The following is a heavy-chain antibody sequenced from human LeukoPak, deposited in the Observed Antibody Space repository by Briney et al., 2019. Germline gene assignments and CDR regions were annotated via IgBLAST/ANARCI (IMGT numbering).Heavy chain of an antibody. D-gene: IGHD2-2*02. J-gene: IGHJ3*02. Sequence: GESLKISCKGSGYSFTSYWIGWVRQMPGKGLEWMGIIYPGDSDTRYSPSFQGQVTISADKSISTAYLQWSSLKASDTAMYYCARQKEVRYCSSTSCYRTPSAFDIWGQGTMVTVSS. CDR2: IYPGDSDT. CDR1: GYSFTSYW. CDR3: ARQKEVRYCSSTSCYRTPSAFDI. V-gene: IGHV5-51*01.